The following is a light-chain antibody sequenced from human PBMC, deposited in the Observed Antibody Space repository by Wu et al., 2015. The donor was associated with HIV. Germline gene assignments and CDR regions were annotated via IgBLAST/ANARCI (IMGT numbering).Light chain of an antibody. CDR2: AAS. J-gene: IGKJ4*01. CDR3: QQYSNWPLT. V-gene: IGKV3-15*01. CDR1: QSISDH. Sequence: IVMTQSPSTLSMSPGESGTLSCRASQSISDHLAWYQQRPGQPPRLLIYAASTRVTDVPARFSGSGSGTEFTLTISSLQSEDFALYFCQQYSNWPLTFGEGPTLTSN.